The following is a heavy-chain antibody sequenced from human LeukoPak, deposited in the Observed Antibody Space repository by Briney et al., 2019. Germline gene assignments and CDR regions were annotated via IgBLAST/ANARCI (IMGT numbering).Heavy chain of an antibody. CDR2: IYWDDDK. CDR1: GFSLSTSGVG. V-gene: IGHV2-5*02. Sequence: SGPTLVNPTQTLTLTCTFSGFSLSTSGVGVGWIRQPPGKALEWLALIYWDDDKRYSPSLKSRLTITKDTSKNQVVLTMTNMDPVDTATYYCAHTESQVRPTTVTTIDWFDPWGQGTLVTVSS. CDR3: AHTESQVRPTTVTTIDWFDP. J-gene: IGHJ5*02. D-gene: IGHD4-17*01.